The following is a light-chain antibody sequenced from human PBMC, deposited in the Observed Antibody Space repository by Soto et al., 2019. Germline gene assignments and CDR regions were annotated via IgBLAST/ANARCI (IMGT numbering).Light chain of an antibody. CDR3: QQYNNWPLT. V-gene: IGKV3-15*01. CDR1: QSVSSN. Sequence: EIVMTQSPATLSVSPGERATLSCRASQSVSSNLAWYQLKPGQAPRLLIYGSSTRATGIPARFSGSGSGTEFTLTISSLQSEDFAVYYCQQYNNWPLTFGGGNKVEIK. J-gene: IGKJ4*01. CDR2: GSS.